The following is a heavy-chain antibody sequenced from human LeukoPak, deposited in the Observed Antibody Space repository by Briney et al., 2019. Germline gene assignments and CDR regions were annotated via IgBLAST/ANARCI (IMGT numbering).Heavy chain of an antibody. CDR2: FDPEDGET. CDR1: GYTGIELS. V-gene: IGHV1-24*01. Sequence: ASVKVSCKLSGYTGIELSMRWVRQVPGKGLEWMGGFDPEDGETKYAQKFQGRVTMTEDTSTDTAYMEPSRLTSEDTAVYYCATHTISGVVTYASLIWGRGTLVTVSS. CDR3: ATHTISGVVTYASLI. D-gene: IGHD3-3*01. J-gene: IGHJ3*02.